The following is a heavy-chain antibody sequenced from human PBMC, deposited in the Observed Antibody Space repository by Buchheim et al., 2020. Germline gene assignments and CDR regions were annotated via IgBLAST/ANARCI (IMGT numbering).Heavy chain of an antibody. V-gene: IGHV3-74*01. J-gene: IGHJ6*03. Sequence: EVQLVESGGGLVQPGGSLRLSCAASGFTFSSYWMHWVRQAPGKGLVWVSRINSDGSSTSYADSVKGRFTISRDNAKNKLYLQMNSLRAEDTAVYYCAKDSCDLVSTSCYGTDYYYMDVWGKGTT. CDR2: INSDGSST. CDR1: GFTFSSYW. D-gene: IGHD2-2*01. CDR3: AKDSCDLVSTSCYGTDYYYMDV.